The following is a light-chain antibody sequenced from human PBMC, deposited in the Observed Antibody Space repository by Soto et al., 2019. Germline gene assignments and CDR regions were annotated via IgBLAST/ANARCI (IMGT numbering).Light chain of an antibody. CDR1: SSDVGSYNL. J-gene: IGLJ2*01. CDR3: CSYAGSSAFVV. Sequence: QSVLTQPAPVSGSPGQSITISCTGTSSDVGSYNLVSWYQKHPGKAPKLMIYEGSKRPSWVSNRFSGSKSGNTASLTISGLQAEDEADYYCCSYAGSSAFVVFGGGTKLTVL. CDR2: EGS. V-gene: IGLV2-23*03.